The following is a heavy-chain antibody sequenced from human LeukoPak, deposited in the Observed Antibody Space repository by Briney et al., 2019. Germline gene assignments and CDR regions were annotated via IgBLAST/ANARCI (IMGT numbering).Heavy chain of an antibody. CDR1: GYSFTAYW. CDR2: IYPGDSTT. D-gene: IGHD6-25*01. J-gene: IGHJ6*02. Sequence: ASVTISCKGSGYSFTAYWIGWVRQMPGKGLEWMGIIYPGDSTTTYSPSFQGQVTISVDKSISTAFLQWSSLKASDTAMYYCARSTSAACTSPLAYYYGLDVWGQGTTVTVSS. CDR3: ARSTSAACTSPLAYYYGLDV. V-gene: IGHV5-51*01.